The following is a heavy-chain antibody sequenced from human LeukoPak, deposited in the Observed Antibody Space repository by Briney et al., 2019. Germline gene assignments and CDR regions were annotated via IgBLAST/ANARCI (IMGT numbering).Heavy chain of an antibody. CDR1: GDSISDYY. CDR3: ARELDGNGGWFDP. J-gene: IGHJ5*02. V-gene: IGHV4-59*01. CDR2: VYYSGST. D-gene: IGHD5-24*01. Sequence: SETLSLTCTASGDSISDYYWSWIRQPLGKGLEWIGEVYYSGSTHYNPFLKSRVTISIDTSKNEFSLRLTSVTAADTAVYYCARELDGNGGWFDPWGQGTLVTVSS.